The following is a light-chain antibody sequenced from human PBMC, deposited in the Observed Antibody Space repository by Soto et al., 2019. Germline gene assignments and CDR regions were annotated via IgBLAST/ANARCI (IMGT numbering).Light chain of an antibody. CDR2: YDD. V-gene: IGLV1-36*01. J-gene: IGLJ1*01. CDR1: SSNIGNNA. Sequence: QSVLTQPPSVSEAPRQRVTISGSGSSSNIGNNAVNWYQQLPGKAPKLLIYYDDLLPSGVSDRFSGSKSGTSASLAISGLQSEDEADYYCAAWDDSLNGYVFGTGTKVP. CDR3: AAWDDSLNGYV.